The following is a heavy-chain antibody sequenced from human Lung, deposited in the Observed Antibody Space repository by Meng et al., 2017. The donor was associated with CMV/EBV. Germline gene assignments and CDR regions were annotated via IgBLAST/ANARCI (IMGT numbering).Heavy chain of an antibody. D-gene: IGHD7-27*01. CDR2: ISSSGSPT. CDR1: GFTLSTYD. V-gene: IGHV3-48*03. J-gene: IGHJ3*01. CDR3: VQLPGEFWGDYFDV. Sequence: GESLKISCVASGFTLSTYDMTWVRQAPGKGLEWISSISSSGSPTYYADSVQGRFTISRDNAKNSLHLQMHSLRVEDTAVYYCVQLPGEFWGDYFDVWGQGTMVTVSS.